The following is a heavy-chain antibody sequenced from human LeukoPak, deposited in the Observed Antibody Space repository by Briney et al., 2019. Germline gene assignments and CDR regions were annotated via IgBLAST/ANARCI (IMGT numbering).Heavy chain of an antibody. CDR1: GFTFSSYS. CDR3: ARAKYSGYASY. J-gene: IGHJ4*02. V-gene: IGHV3-48*04. D-gene: IGHD5-12*01. Sequence: GGSLRLSCAASGFTFSSYSMNWVRQAPGKGLEWVSYISSSSSTIYYADSVKGRFTISRDNAKNSLYLQMNSLRAEDTAVYYCARAKYSGYASYWGQGTLVTVSS. CDR2: ISSSSSTI.